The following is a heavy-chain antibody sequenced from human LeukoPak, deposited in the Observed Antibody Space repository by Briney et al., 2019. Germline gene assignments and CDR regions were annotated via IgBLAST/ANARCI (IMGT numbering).Heavy chain of an antibody. D-gene: IGHD5-24*01. CDR1: GYTFTSYY. V-gene: IGHV1-46*01. Sequence: GASVKVSCKASGYTFTSYYIHWVRQAPGQGLEWMGIINPSGGSTSYAQKFQGRVTMTRDTSTNTVYMELSSLRAEDTAVYYCARGAARMVEIATIISFEYWGQGTLVTVSS. CDR3: ARGAARMVEIATIISFEY. J-gene: IGHJ4*02. CDR2: INPSGGST.